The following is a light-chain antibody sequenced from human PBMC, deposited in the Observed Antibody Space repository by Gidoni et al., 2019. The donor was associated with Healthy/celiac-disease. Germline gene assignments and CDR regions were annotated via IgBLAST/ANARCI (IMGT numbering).Light chain of an antibody. V-gene: IGKV3-15*01. CDR3: QQYNNWWT. CDR2: GAS. CDR1: QSVSSN. Sequence: EIVMTQSPATLSVSPGERAILSCRASQSVSSNLAWYQQKPGQAPRLLIYGASTRATGISARFSGSGSGTEFTLTISSLQSEDFAVYYCQQYNNWWTFGQGTKVEIK. J-gene: IGKJ1*01.